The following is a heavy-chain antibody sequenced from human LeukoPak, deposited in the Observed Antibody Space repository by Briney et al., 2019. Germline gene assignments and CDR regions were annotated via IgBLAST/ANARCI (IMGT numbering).Heavy chain of an antibody. J-gene: IGHJ3*01. CDR1: GYSFTSYW. CDR3: AKRDYYDSSGFYDGGAFDF. CDR2: IFPGDSDT. V-gene: IGHV5-51*01. Sequence: RGESLKISCKGSGYSFTSYWIGWVRQMPGKGLEWMGIIFPGDSDTRYSPSFRGQVTISADKSFSTAYLQWSSLKASDTAMYYCAKRDYYDSSGFYDGGAFDFWGQGTMVTVSS. D-gene: IGHD3-22*01.